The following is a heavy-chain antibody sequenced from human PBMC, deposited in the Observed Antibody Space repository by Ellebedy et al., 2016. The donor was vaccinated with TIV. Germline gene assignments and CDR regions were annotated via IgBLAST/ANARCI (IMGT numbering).Heavy chain of an antibody. Sequence: LSLTCAASGFTVSRNYMSWVRQAPGKGLEWVSVIYSGGNTCYAGSVKGRFTISRDSSKNTLYLQMNSLRAEDTAVYYCARALVMAGTHYFDYWGQGTLVTVSS. CDR1: GFTVSRNY. CDR2: IYSGGNT. J-gene: IGHJ4*02. D-gene: IGHD1-1*01. CDR3: ARALVMAGTHYFDY. V-gene: IGHV3-66*01.